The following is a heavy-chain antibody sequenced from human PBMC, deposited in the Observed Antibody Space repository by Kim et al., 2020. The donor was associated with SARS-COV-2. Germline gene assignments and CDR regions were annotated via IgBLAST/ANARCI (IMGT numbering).Heavy chain of an antibody. CDR2: IDPSDSYT. CDR3: ARLFPSLTTDYSYYGMDV. J-gene: IGHJ6*02. V-gene: IGHV5-10-1*01. Sequence: EWMGRIDPSDSYTKYSPSFQGHVTISADKSISTAYLQWSSLKASDTAMYYCARLFPSLTTDYSYYGMDVWGQGTTVTVSS.